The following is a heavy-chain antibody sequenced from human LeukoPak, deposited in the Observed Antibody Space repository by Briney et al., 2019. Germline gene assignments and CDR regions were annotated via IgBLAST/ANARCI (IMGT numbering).Heavy chain of an antibody. J-gene: IGHJ4*02. CDR1: GYTFTSYY. Sequence: ASVKVSCKASGYTFTSYYMHWVRQAPGQGLEWMGIINPSGGSTSYAQKFQGRVTMTRDMSTSTVYMELSSLRSEDMAVYYCARPDSGSYYNGGFDYWGQGTLVTVSS. CDR2: INPSGGST. CDR3: ARPDSGSYYNGGFDY. D-gene: IGHD3-10*01. V-gene: IGHV1-46*01.